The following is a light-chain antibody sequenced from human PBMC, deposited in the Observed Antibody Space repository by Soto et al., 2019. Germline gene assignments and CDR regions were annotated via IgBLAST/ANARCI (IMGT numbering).Light chain of an antibody. Sequence: QSVLTQPASVSGSPGQSITISCTGTSGDVGSYNLVSWYQQHPGKAPKLMISEAYKRPSGVSNRFSGSKSGNTASLTISGLRAEDEADYYCCSYAPSSTWVFGGGTKLTVL. CDR1: SGDVGSYNL. J-gene: IGLJ3*02. CDR2: EAY. CDR3: CSYAPSSTWV. V-gene: IGLV2-23*01.